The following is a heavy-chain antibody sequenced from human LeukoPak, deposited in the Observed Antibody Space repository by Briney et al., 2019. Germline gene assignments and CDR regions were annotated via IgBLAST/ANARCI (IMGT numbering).Heavy chain of an antibody. CDR3: ARDGVVVTGNFDY. V-gene: IGHV1-69*05. D-gene: IGHD2-15*01. CDR2: IIPIFGTA. Sequence: GASVKVSCKASGGTFSSYAISWVRQAPGQGLEWMGRIIPIFGTANYAQKFQGRVTTTTDESTSTAYMELSSLRSEDTAVYYCARDGVVVTGNFDYWGQGTLVTVSS. J-gene: IGHJ4*02. CDR1: GGTFSSYA.